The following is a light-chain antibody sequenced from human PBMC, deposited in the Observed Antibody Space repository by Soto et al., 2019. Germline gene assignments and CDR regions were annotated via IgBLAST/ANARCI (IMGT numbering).Light chain of an antibody. CDR3: QHYNNWPPWT. CDR2: GAS. CDR1: QSVRSK. V-gene: IGKV3-15*01. J-gene: IGKJ1*01. Sequence: VMTQSPDTLSVSPGETVTLSCRASQSVRSKLAWYQQKPGQAPRLLIYGASIRATGIPARFSGSGSGTEFTLTISTLQSEDFAIYYCQHYNNWPPWTFGQGTKVDIK.